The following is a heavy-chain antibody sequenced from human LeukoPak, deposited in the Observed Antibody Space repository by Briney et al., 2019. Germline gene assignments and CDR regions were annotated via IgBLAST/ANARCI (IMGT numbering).Heavy chain of an antibody. CDR2: INHSGST. D-gene: IGHD5-12*01. CDR1: GGSFSGYY. J-gene: IGHJ4*02. V-gene: IGHV4-34*01. CDR3: ARGERSNVDIVATSPFVIFDY. Sequence: SETLSLTCAVYGGSFSGYYWSWIRQPPGKGLEWIREINHSGSTNYNPSLKSRVTISVDTSKNQFSLKLSSVTAADTAVYYCARGERSNVDIVATSPFVIFDYWGQGTLVTVSS.